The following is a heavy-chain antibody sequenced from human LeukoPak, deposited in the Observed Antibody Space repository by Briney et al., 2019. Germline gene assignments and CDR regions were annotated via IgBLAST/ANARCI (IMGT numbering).Heavy chain of an antibody. V-gene: IGHV1-18*01. CDR3: ARHSGSYAFDY. D-gene: IGHD1-26*01. Sequence: GASVTVSCTTSGYRFTSYGISWVRQAPGQGLEWMGWVSTYNDKKDYAQKFQGRVIMTTDTSTTTAYMELGSLRSDDTAVYYCARHSGSYAFDYWGQGTLVTVSS. CDR1: GYRFTSYG. CDR2: VSTYNDKK. J-gene: IGHJ4*02.